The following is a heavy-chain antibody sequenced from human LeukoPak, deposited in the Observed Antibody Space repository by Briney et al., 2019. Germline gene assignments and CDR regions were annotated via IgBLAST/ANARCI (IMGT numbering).Heavy chain of an antibody. J-gene: IGHJ6*03. CDR2: IWYDGSNK. CDR3: AKAIEGYYYYMDV. V-gene: IGHV3-33*06. CDR1: GFTFSSYG. D-gene: IGHD2/OR15-2a*01. Sequence: PGRSLRLSCAASGFTFSSYGMHWVRQAPGKGLEWVAVIWYDGSNKYYADSVKGRFTISRDNSKNTLYLQMNSLRAEDTAVYYCAKAIEGYYYYMDVWGKGTTVTVSS.